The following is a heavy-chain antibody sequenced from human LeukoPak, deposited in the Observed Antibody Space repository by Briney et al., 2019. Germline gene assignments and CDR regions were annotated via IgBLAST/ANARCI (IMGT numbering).Heavy chain of an antibody. D-gene: IGHD3-16*01. V-gene: IGHV1-2*02. J-gene: IGHJ4*02. Sequence: ASVKVSCKPSGYTFTGYYIHWVRQAPGQGLEWMGWINPNSGGTNYAQKFQDRVTMPRDTSISTAYMESSSLRFADTCVYVCARGFMMTTFPVFDYWGQGTLVTASS. CDR3: ARGFMMTTFPVFDY. CDR2: INPNSGGT. CDR1: GYTFTGYY.